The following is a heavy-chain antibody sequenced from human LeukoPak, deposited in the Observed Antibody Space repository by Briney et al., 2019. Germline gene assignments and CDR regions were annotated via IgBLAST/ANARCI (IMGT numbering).Heavy chain of an antibody. CDR3: AKIGRREGTVPDYFDY. CDR1: GFSFDTYA. D-gene: IGHD1-1*01. CDR2: IIGSAGVT. Sequence: PGGSLRLSCAASGFSFDTYAMSWVRQAPGKGLEWVSGIIGSAGVTYYADSVKGRFTISRDNSKNTLYLQINSLRAEDTAVYYCAKIGRREGTVPDYFDYWGQGTLVTVSS. V-gene: IGHV3-23*01. J-gene: IGHJ4*02.